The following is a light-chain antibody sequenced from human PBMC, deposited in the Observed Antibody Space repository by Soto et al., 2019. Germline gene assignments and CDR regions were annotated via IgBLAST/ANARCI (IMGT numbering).Light chain of an antibody. CDR3: QQRSNCLFT. V-gene: IGKV3-11*01. Sequence: EIVLPQSPATLSLSPGERATLSCRASQSVSSYLAWYQRKHGQAPRLLIYDASNRATGIPARFSGRRFGTDVTLTIRSREPEDFAGYYCQQRSNCLFTCSLGTKVHMK. J-gene: IGKJ3*01. CDR2: DAS. CDR1: QSVSSY.